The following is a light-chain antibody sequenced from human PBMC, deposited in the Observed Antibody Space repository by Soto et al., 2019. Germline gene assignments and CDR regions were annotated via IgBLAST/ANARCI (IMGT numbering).Light chain of an antibody. J-gene: IGKJ1*01. CDR1: QSISSW. CDR2: DAS. V-gene: IGKV1-5*01. Sequence: DIQMTQSPSTLSSSVGDRVTITCRVSQSISSWLAWYQQKPGKAPKLLIYDASSLESGVPARFSGSGSWTEVTLTISSLQPDDFATYYCQQYTSYSPWTFGQGTKVEIK. CDR3: QQYTSYSPWT.